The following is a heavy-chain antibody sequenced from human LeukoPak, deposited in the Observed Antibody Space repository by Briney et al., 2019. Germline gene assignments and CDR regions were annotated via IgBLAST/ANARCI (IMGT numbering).Heavy chain of an antibody. J-gene: IGHJ4*02. D-gene: IGHD4-23*01. Sequence: GGTLRLSCAASGFTFSSYGMNWLRQTPGKGLEWVSYIGTSSSTIYYADSVKGRFTISRDSAKNSLYLQMNSLRDADTAVYYCARHDYGGNSGDYWGQGTLVTVSS. CDR2: IGTSSSTI. V-gene: IGHV3-48*02. CDR1: GFTFSSYG. CDR3: ARHDYGGNSGDY.